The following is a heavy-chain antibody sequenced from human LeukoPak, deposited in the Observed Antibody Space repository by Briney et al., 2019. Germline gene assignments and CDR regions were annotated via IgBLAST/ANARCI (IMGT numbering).Heavy chain of an antibody. Sequence: PSETLSLTCAVYGGSFSGYYWSWIRQPPGKGLEWIGEIYHSGSTNYNPSLKSRVTISVDKSKNQFSLKLSSVTAADTAVYYCARENVGGYSYGLDYWGQGTLVTVSS. J-gene: IGHJ4*02. CDR2: IYHSGST. CDR1: GGSFSGYY. V-gene: IGHV4-34*01. CDR3: ARENVGGYSYGLDY. D-gene: IGHD5-18*01.